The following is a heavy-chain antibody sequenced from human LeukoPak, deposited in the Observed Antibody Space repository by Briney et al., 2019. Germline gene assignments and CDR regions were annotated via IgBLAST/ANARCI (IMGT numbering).Heavy chain of an antibody. V-gene: IGHV3-23*01. J-gene: IGHJ4*02. D-gene: IGHD2-21*01. CDR2: TSSSDAGT. Sequence: GGSLRLFCAASGFTFSSYSMNWVRQAPGKGLEWVAATSSSDAGTYHADSVRGRFTISRDNSKNTLYLQMNSLRAEDVAVYFCAKAPVTSCRGAYCYPFDSWGQGTLVTVSS. CDR3: AKAPVTSCRGAYCYPFDS. CDR1: GFTFSSYS.